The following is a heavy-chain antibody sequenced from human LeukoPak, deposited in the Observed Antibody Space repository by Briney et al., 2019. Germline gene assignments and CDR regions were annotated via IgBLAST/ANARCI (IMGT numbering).Heavy chain of an antibody. CDR3: ARHGGGDDDRFDY. CDR1: GGSITSGSYY. Sequence: PSETLSLTCTVSGGSITSGSYYWGWIRQPPEKGLEWIGSLYSRGKIFYNPSLQSRVTISGDTSKNQFSLKLSSVTAADTALYYCARHGGGDDDRFDYWGQGTLVTVSS. CDR2: LYSRGKI. J-gene: IGHJ4*02. D-gene: IGHD2-21*02. V-gene: IGHV4-39*01.